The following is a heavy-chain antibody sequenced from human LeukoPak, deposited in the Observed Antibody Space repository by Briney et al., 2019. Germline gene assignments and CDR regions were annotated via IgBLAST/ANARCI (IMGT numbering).Heavy chain of an antibody. CDR1: GFTFINYA. Sequence: GGSLRLSCAASGFTFINYAMTWVRQAPGKGLEWVSSISSSSSYIYYADSVKGRFTISRDNAKNSLYLQMNSLRAEDTAVYYCARNDDTALVSTYDYWGQGTLVTVSS. CDR2: ISSSSSYI. D-gene: IGHD5-18*01. J-gene: IGHJ4*02. CDR3: ARNDDTALVSTYDY. V-gene: IGHV3-21*01.